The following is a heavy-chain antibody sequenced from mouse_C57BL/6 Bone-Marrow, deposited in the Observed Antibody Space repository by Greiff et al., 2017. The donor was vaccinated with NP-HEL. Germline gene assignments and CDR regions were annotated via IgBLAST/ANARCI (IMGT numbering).Heavy chain of an antibody. CDR2: INPGSGGT. CDR1: GYAFTNYL. V-gene: IGHV1-54*01. J-gene: IGHJ3*01. D-gene: IGHD1-1*01. CDR3: ARGYYYGSSYWFAY. Sequence: QVQLQQSGAELVRPGTSVKVPCKASGYAFTNYLIEWVKQRPGQGLEWIGVINPGSGGTNYNEKFKGKATLTADKSSSTAYMQLSSLTSEDSAVYFCARGYYYGSSYWFAYWGQGTLVTVSA.